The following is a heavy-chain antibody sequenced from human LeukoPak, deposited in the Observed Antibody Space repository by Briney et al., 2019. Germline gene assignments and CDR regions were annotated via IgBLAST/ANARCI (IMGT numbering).Heavy chain of an antibody. V-gene: IGHV1-69*13. CDR2: IIPVFGTS. CDR3: AKTYYYGSGSYYKPHNWFDP. J-gene: IGHJ5*02. Sequence: SVKVSCKASGGTFSSYAISWVRQAPGQGLEWMGGIIPVFGTSNYAQKFQGRVTITADESTRTAYMELSSLRSEDTAVYYCAKTYYYGSGSYYKPHNWFDPWGQGTLVTVSS. D-gene: IGHD3-10*01. CDR1: GGTFSSYA.